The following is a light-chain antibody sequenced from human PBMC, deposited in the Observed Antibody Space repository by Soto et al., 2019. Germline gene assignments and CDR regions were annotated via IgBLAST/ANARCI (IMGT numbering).Light chain of an antibody. CDR2: DVS. J-gene: IGLJ3*02. V-gene: IGLV2-14*01. Sequence: QSALTQPASVSGSPGQSITISCTGTSSDVGGYNYVSWYQQHPGKAPKLMIYDVSNRPSGVSNRFSGSKSGNTASLTISGHQAEDEADYYCSSYTRSSTQVFGGGTKLTVL. CDR3: SSYTRSSTQV. CDR1: SSDVGGYNY.